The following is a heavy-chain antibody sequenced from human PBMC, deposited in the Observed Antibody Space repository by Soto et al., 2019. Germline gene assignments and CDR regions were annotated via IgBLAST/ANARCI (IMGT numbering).Heavy chain of an antibody. CDR1: GYTFTSYG. V-gene: IGHV1-18*04. D-gene: IGHD3-9*01. CDR3: ARDPGDILTGYYKPGPHGMDV. J-gene: IGHJ6*02. Sequence: ASVKVSCKASGYTFTSYGISWVRQAPGQGLEWMGWISAYNGNTNYAQKLQGRVTMTTDTSTSTAYMELRSLRSDDTAVYYCARDPGDILTGYYKPGPHGMDVRAQRTTVTCSS. CDR2: ISAYNGNT.